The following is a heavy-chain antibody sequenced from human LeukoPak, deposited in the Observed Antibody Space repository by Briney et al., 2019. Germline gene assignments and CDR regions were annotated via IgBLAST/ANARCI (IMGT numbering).Heavy chain of an antibody. J-gene: IGHJ5*02. D-gene: IGHD3/OR15-3a*01. CDR2: VYYTGST. CDR3: ARQEIGLRSFDP. CDR1: GGSISSALYH. V-gene: IGHV4-39*01. Sequence: SETLSLTCTVSGGSISSALYHWGWLRQPPGKNLEWLGSVYYTGSTHNHPSLKSRVTISVDTSKNQFSLNLSSVTAADTAVYYCARQEIGLRSFDPWGQGTLVTVSS.